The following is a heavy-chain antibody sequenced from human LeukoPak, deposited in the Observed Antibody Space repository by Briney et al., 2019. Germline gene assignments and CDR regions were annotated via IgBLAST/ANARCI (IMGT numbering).Heavy chain of an antibody. CDR1: GFTFSSYW. J-gene: IGHJ4*02. CDR3: ARDQYTQALFDY. D-gene: IGHD2-2*02. V-gene: IGHV3-74*01. CDR2: IYSDGNST. Sequence: GGSLRLSCAASGFTFSSYWMHWVRQAAGKRLVWVSRIYSDGNSTSYADSVKGRFTISRDNAKNTLYLQINNLRAEDTAVYYCARDQYTQALFDYWGQGTLVTVSS.